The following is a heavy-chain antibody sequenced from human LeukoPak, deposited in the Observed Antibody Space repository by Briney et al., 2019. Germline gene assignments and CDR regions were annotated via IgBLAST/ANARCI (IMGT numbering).Heavy chain of an antibody. D-gene: IGHD6-6*01. V-gene: IGHV3-23*01. CDR3: AKVGSYSSSSDY. J-gene: IGHJ4*02. CDR2: ISGSGGST. Sequence: GGSLRLSCAASGFTFSSYSMNWVRQAPGKGLEWVSAISGSGGSTYYADSVKGRFTISRDNSKNTLYLQMNSLRAEDTAVYYCAKVGSYSSSSDYWGQGTLVTVSS. CDR1: GFTFSSYS.